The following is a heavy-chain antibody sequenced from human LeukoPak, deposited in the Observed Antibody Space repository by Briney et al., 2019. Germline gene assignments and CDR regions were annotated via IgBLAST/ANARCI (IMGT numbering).Heavy chain of an antibody. CDR1: GYSISSGYY. V-gene: IGHV4-38-2*01. CDR3: ARSSPPGSSSRFDY. Sequence: SETLSLTCAVSGYSISSGYYWGWIRQPPGKGLEWIGSIYHSGSTYYNPSRKSRVIISVDTSRNQFSLKLSSVTAADTAVYYCARSSPPGSSSRFDYWGQGTLVTVSS. J-gene: IGHJ4*02. D-gene: IGHD6-6*01. CDR2: IYHSGST.